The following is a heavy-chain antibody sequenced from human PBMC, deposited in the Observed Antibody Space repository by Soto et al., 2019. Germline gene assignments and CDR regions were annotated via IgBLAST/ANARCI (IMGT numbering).Heavy chain of an antibody. CDR3: AMSSGSGYVPDY. V-gene: IGHV3-21*01. Sequence: EVQLVESGGGLVKPGGSLRLSCAASGFTFSSYSMNWVRQAPGKGLEWVSSISSSSTYIYYADSVKGRFTISRDNAKNSLYLQMNSLGADDTAVYYCAMSSGSGYVPDYWGQGTLVTVSS. CDR1: GFTFSSYS. J-gene: IGHJ4*02. D-gene: IGHD5-12*01. CDR2: ISSSSTYI.